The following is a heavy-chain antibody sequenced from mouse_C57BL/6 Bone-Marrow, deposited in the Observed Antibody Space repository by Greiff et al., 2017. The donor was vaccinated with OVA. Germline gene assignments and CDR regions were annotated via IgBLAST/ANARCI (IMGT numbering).Heavy chain of an antibody. J-gene: IGHJ1*03. CDR2: INYDGSST. V-gene: IGHV5-16*01. D-gene: IGHD1-1*01. CDR1: GFTFCDYY. CDR3: ARELQRGYFDV. Sequence: EVKVVESEGGLVQPGSSMKLSCTASGFTFCDYYMAWVRQVPEKGLEWVANINYDGSSTYYLDSLKSRFIISRDNAKNILYLQMSSLKSEDTATYYCARELQRGYFDVWGTGTTVTVSS.